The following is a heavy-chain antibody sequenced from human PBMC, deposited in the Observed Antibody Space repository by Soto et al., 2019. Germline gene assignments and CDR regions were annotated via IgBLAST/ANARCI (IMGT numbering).Heavy chain of an antibody. CDR1: GYTFTSYG. J-gene: IGHJ5*02. CDR3: ARGRGATGVVSRFDP. V-gene: IGHV1-8*01. Sequence: ASVKVSCKASGYTFTSYGINWVLQATGQGLEWMGWMNPNSGNTGYAQKFQGRVTMTRNTSISTAYMELSRLRSDDTAVYYCARGRGATGVVSRFDPWGQGNLVTVSS. D-gene: IGHD1-26*01. CDR2: MNPNSGNT.